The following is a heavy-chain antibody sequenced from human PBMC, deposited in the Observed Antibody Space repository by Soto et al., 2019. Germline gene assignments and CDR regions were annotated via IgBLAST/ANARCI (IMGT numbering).Heavy chain of an antibody. CDR3: ARAPLISIFFAYGMDV. Sequence: QVQLQESGPGLVKPSQTLSLTCTVSGGSISSGGYFWTWIRQHPGEGLECIGYIYYSGKTYHNPSLKSRATISVDTSKNQFSLKLSSVTAADTAVYYCARAPLISIFFAYGMDVWGQGTTVTVSS. V-gene: IGHV4-31*03. J-gene: IGHJ6*02. CDR1: GGSISSGGYF. CDR2: IYYSGKT. D-gene: IGHD3-3*02.